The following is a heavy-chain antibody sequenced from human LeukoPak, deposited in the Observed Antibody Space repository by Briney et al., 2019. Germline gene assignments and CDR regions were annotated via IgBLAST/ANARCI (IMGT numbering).Heavy chain of an antibody. CDR1: GGTFSSYA. D-gene: IGHD2-2*01. Sequence: SVKVSCKASGGTFSSYAISWVRQAPGQGLEWMGGIIPIFGTANYAQKFQGRVTITTDESTSTAYMELSSLRSEDTAVYYCASHFYLSTNYYYMDVWGKGTTVTVSS. CDR3: ASHFYLSTNYYYMDV. V-gene: IGHV1-69*05. CDR2: IIPIFGTA. J-gene: IGHJ6*03.